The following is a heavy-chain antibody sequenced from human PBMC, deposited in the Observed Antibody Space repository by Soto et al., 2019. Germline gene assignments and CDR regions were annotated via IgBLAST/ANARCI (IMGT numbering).Heavy chain of an antibody. Sequence: PGGSLRLSCAASGFTFSSYAMSWVRQAPGKGLEWVSAISGSGGSTYYADSVKGRFTISRDNSKNTLYLQMNSLRAEDTAVYYCAKDAYVRQLVRGFFDYWGQGTLVTVSS. D-gene: IGHD6-6*01. CDR3: AKDAYVRQLVRGFFDY. CDR1: GFTFSSYA. CDR2: ISGSGGST. J-gene: IGHJ4*02. V-gene: IGHV3-23*01.